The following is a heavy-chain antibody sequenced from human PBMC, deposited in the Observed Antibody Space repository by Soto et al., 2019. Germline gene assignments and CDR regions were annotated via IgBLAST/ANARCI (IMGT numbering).Heavy chain of an antibody. V-gene: IGHV4-4*02. J-gene: IGHJ4*02. CDR3: ERHIGVTGTRGCDH. CDR2: ISYRGTT. CDR1: GGSISETYW. D-gene: IGHD1-1*01. Sequence: QVQLPESGTGLVEPSDTLSLTCAVSGGSISETYWWSWVRQPTGKGMEWSGEISYRGTTHYNSSLGSRVTISMDTFRNQFSLTLISVTAADSASYYCERHIGVTGTRGCDHCGQGNLVSISS.